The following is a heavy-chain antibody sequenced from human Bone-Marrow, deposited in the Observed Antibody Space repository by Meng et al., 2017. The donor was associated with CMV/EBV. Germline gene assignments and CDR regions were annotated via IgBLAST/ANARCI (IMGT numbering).Heavy chain of an antibody. Sequence: ASVKVSCKASGYTFTGYYMHWVRQAPGQGLEWMGWINPNSGGTNYAQKFQGRVTMTRDTSISTAYMELSRLRSDDTAVYYCARVRGFGELYGSTFGYWGQGTLVTVSS. CDR2: INPNSGGT. CDR1: GYTFTGYY. D-gene: IGHD3-10*01. V-gene: IGHV1-2*02. CDR3: ARVRGFGELYGSTFGY. J-gene: IGHJ4*02.